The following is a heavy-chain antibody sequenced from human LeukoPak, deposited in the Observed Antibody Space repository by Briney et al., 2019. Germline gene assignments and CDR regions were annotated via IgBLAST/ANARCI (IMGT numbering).Heavy chain of an antibody. Sequence: ASVKVSCKASGYTFTSYGISWVRQAPGQGLEWMGWISAYNGNTNYAQKLQGRVTMTTDTSTSTAYMELRSLRSDDTAAYYCARGGRGIAAAGTSFDHWGQGTLVTVSS. CDR1: GYTFTSYG. CDR3: ARGGRGIAAAGTSFDH. CDR2: ISAYNGNT. V-gene: IGHV1-18*01. J-gene: IGHJ4*02. D-gene: IGHD6-13*01.